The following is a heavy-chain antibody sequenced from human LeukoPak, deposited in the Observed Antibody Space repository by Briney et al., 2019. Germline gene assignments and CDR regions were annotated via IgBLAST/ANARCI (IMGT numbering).Heavy chain of an antibody. CDR3: AREDCSGGSCSSFDY. J-gene: IGHJ4*02. V-gene: IGHV4-34*01. Sequence: SGTLSLTCAVYGGSFSGYYWSWIRQPPGKGLEWIGEINHSGSTNYNSALKSRVTISVDTSKNQFSLKLNSVTAADTAVYYCAREDCSGGSCSSFDYWGQGTLVTVSS. CDR1: GGSFSGYY. D-gene: IGHD2-15*01. CDR2: INHSGST.